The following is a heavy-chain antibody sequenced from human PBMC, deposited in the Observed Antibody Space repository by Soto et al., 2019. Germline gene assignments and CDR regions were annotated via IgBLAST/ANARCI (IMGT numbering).Heavy chain of an antibody. D-gene: IGHD2-21*01. J-gene: IGHJ5*02. V-gene: IGHV4-31*03. CDR3: ARLRIATNNYKWFDP. CDR2: IYVTGAV. Sequence: SETLSLICSVSGAALNSGNYYWSWIRQVPGKGLEWIGHIYVTGAVDYNPSLRDRITISQDTSERQFSLNLRLVTAADTAVYYCARLRIATNNYKWFDPWGQGTLVTVSS. CDR1: GAALNSGNYY.